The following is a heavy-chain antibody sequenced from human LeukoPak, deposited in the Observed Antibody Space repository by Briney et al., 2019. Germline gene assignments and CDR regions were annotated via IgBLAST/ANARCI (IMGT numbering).Heavy chain of an antibody. D-gene: IGHD6-19*01. Sequence: SVKVSCKASGYTFTYRYLHWVRQAPGQALEWMGWITPFNGNTNYAQKFQDRVTITRDRSMSTAYMELSSLRSEDTALYYCARDLPGIAVAGRVFDYWGQGTLVTVSS. J-gene: IGHJ4*02. CDR2: ITPFNGNT. CDR1: GYTFTYRY. CDR3: ARDLPGIAVAGRVFDY. V-gene: IGHV1-45*02.